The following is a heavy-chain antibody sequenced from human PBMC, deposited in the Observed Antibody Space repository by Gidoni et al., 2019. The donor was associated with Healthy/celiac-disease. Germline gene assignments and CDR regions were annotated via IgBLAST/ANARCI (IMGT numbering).Heavy chain of an antibody. D-gene: IGHD6-6*01. Sequence: QVQLVQSGAVVKKPGASVKGSCKASGYTFTSYAMHWVRQAPGQRLEWMGWINAGNGNTKYSQKFQARVTITRDTSASTAYMELSSLRSEDTAVYYCAMSEYSSSSNSYWYFDLWGRGTLVTVSS. CDR1: GYTFTSYA. CDR3: AMSEYSSSSNSYWYFDL. V-gene: IGHV1-3*01. CDR2: INAGNGNT. J-gene: IGHJ2*01.